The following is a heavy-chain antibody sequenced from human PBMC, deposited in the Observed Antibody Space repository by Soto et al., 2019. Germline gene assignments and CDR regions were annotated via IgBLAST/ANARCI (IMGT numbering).Heavy chain of an antibody. CDR2: IYWDHDE. CDR1: GFSLTATGVG. V-gene: IGHV2-5*02. D-gene: IGHD3-10*01. Sequence: SGPTLVNPTQTLTLTCTFSGFSLTATGVGVGWIRQPPGKALEWLALIYWDHDERYNPSLKSRLTITKDTSRNQVVLTMTNMDHVDTATYYCAHRGWFAEGHPNWFVPWGQGALVTVSS. J-gene: IGHJ5*02. CDR3: AHRGWFAEGHPNWFVP.